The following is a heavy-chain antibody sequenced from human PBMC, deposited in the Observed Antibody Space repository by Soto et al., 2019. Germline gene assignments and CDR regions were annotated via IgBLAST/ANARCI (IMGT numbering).Heavy chain of an antibody. V-gene: IGHV3-23*01. D-gene: IGHD5-12*01. CDR3: ARARFGGLAAIFADC. J-gene: IGHJ4*02. CDR2: ISGSGGNT. CDR1: GFTFSSYA. Sequence: GGSLRLSCAASGFTFSSYAMSWVRQAPGKGLEWVSHISGSGGNTYYADSVKGRFTISRDNSKNTLYLQMSSLRAEDTAVYYCARARFGGLAAIFADCWGQGTLVTVSS.